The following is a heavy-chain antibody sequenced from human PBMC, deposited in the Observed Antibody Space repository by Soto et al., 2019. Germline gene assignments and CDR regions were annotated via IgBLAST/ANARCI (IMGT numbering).Heavy chain of an antibody. Sequence: LRLSCAASGFTFSSYWMSWVRQAPGKGLEWVANIKQDGSEKYYVDSVKGRFTISRDNAKNSLYLQMNSLRAEDTAVYYCASGYYYDSSGYPYYFDYWGQGTLVTVS. CDR1: GFTFSSYW. CDR2: IKQDGSEK. CDR3: ASGYYYDSSGYPYYFDY. V-gene: IGHV3-7*01. D-gene: IGHD3-22*01. J-gene: IGHJ4*02.